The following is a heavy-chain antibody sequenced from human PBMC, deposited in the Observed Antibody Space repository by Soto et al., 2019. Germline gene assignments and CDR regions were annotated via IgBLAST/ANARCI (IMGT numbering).Heavy chain of an antibody. CDR1: GGTFSSYA. V-gene: IGHV1-69*12. D-gene: IGHD3-22*01. CDR2: IIPIFGTA. Sequence: QVQLVQSGAEVKKPGSSVKVSCKASGGTFSSYAISWVRQAPGQGLEWMGGIIPIFGTANYAQKFQGRVTIPGDEPTSTAYGGLSSLKSRDTPVYYCARGGRGYYERRGPPTPYYSGTDVGGKGPTV. J-gene: IGHJ6*04. CDR3: ARGGRGYYERRGPPTPYYSGTDV.